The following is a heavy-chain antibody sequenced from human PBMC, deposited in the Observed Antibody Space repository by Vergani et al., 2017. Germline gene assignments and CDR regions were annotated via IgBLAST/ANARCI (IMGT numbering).Heavy chain of an antibody. D-gene: IGHD3-16*01. V-gene: IGHV4-59*08. Sequence: QVQLQESGPGLVKPSETLSLTCTVSGGSISSYYWSWIRQPPGKGLEWIGYIYYSGSTNYNHSLKSRVTISVDTSKNQFSLKLSSVTAADTALYFCARHDRKTYTATMGWYDYWGQGILVTVSS. CDR1: GGSISSYY. CDR3: ARHDRKTYTATMGWYDY. CDR2: IYYSGST. J-gene: IGHJ4*02.